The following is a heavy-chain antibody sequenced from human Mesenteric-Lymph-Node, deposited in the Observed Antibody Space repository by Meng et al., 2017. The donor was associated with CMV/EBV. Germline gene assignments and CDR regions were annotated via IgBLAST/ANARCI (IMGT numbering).Heavy chain of an antibody. Sequence: SETLSLTCTVSGGSIGSYYWSWIRQPPGKGLEWMGYIYYSEATNYNPSPKSRVTISVDTSNNQYSLKLRSVAAADTAMYYCTRGNWKYVDSWGQGTLVTVSS. V-gene: IGHV4-59*12. D-gene: IGHD1-7*01. J-gene: IGHJ4*02. CDR3: TRGNWKYVDS. CDR2: IYYSEAT. CDR1: GGSIGSYY.